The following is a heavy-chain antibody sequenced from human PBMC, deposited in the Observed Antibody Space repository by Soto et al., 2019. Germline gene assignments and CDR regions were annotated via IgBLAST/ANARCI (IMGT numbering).Heavy chain of an antibody. CDR2: IYYSGST. CDR3: ARGDYNFDY. V-gene: IGHV4-59*01. J-gene: IGHJ4*02. CDR1: GGSISSYY. D-gene: IGHD4-17*01. Sequence: KTSETLSLTCTVSGGSISSYYWSWIRQPPGKGLEWIGYIYYSGSTNYNPSLKSRVTISVDTSKNQFSLKLSSVTAADTAVYYCARGDYNFDYWGQGTLVTVSS.